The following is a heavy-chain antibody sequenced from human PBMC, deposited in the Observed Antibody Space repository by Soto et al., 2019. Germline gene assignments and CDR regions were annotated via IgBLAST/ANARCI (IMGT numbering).Heavy chain of an antibody. D-gene: IGHD4-17*01. Sequence: SETLSLTXTVSGGSISSGDYYWSWIRQPPGKGLEWIGYIYYSGSTYYNPSLKSRVTISVDTSKNQFSLKLSSVTAADTAVYYCARDRDYGQDYWGQGTLVTVSS. J-gene: IGHJ4*02. CDR3: ARDRDYGQDY. CDR1: GGSISSGDYY. CDR2: IYYSGST. V-gene: IGHV4-30-4*01.